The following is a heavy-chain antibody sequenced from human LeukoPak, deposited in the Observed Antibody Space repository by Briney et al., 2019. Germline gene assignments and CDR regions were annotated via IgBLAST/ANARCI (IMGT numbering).Heavy chain of an antibody. V-gene: IGHV3-30*04. CDR2: ISYDGSNK. Sequence: GGSLRLSCAASGFTFSSYAMHWVRQAPGKGLEWVAVISYDGSNKYYADSVKGRFTISRDNSKNTLYLQMNSLRAEDTAVYYCAREALWLVQAFDIWGQGTMVTVSS. CDR3: AREALWLVQAFDI. J-gene: IGHJ3*02. D-gene: IGHD6-19*01. CDR1: GFTFSSYA.